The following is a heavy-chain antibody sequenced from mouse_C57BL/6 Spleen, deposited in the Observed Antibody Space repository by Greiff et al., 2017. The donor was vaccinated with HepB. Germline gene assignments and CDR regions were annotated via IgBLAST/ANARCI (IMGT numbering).Heavy chain of an antibody. CDR3: ARGMVRYAMDY. J-gene: IGHJ4*01. V-gene: IGHV3-1*01. Sequence: EVKLQESGPGMVKPSQSLSLTCTVTGYSITSGYDWHWIRHFPGNKLEWMGYISYSGSTNYNPSLKSRISITHDTSKNHFFLKLNSVTTEDTATYYCARGMVRYAMDYWGQGTSVTVSS. D-gene: IGHD2-3*01. CDR2: ISYSGST. CDR1: GYSITSGYD.